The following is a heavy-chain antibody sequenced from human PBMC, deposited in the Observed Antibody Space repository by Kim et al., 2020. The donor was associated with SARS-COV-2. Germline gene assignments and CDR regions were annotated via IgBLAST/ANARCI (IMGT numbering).Heavy chain of an antibody. CDR1: GFTFSSYW. CDR2: IKQDGSEK. Sequence: GGSLRLSCAASGFTFSSYWMSWVRQAPGKGLEWVANIKQDGSEKYYVDSVKGRFTISRDNAKNSLYLQMNSLRAEDTAVYYCARDGYSSSWYIGRKKNNWFDPWGQGTLVTVSS. D-gene: IGHD6-13*01. J-gene: IGHJ5*02. V-gene: IGHV3-7*01. CDR3: ARDGYSSSWYIGRKKNNWFDP.